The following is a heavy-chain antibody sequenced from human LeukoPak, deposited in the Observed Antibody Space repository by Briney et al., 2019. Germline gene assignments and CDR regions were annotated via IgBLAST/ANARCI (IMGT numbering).Heavy chain of an antibody. D-gene: IGHD3-16*02. V-gene: IGHV3-74*01. CDR2: INSDGSST. Sequence: GGSLRLSCAASGFTFSSYAMSWVRQAPGKGLVWVSRINSDGSSTSYADSVKGRFTISRDNAKNTLYLQMNSLRAEDTAVYYCARAAYDYVWGSYRTQGTFDYWGQGTLVTVSS. CDR1: GFTFSSYA. J-gene: IGHJ4*02. CDR3: ARAAYDYVWGSYRTQGTFDY.